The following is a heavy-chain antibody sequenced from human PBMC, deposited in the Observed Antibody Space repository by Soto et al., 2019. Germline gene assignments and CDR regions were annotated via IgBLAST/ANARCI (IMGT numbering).Heavy chain of an antibody. CDR2: INPSGGST. CDR3: ARVEMATIKGNAFDI. J-gene: IGHJ3*02. V-gene: IGHV1-46*01. Sequence: ASVKVSCKASGYTFTTYTMHWVRQAPGQGLEWMGIINPSGGSTSYAKKFQGRFTMTRDTSTSTVYMELSSLRSEDTAVYYCARVEMATIKGNAFDIWGQGTMVTVSS. D-gene: IGHD5-12*01. CDR1: GYTFTTYT.